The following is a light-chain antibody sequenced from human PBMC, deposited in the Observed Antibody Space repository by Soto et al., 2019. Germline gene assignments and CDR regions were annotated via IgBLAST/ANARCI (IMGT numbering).Light chain of an antibody. Sequence: QSALTQPASVSGSPGQSITISCTGTSSDVGSYNLVSWYQQHPGKAPKLMIYEGSKRPSGISTRFSGSKSGNTASLTISGLQAEDEADYYCSSFTTTSTYVFGAGTKLTVL. CDR1: SSDVGSYNL. CDR3: SSFTTTSTYV. V-gene: IGLV2-14*02. CDR2: EGS. J-gene: IGLJ1*01.